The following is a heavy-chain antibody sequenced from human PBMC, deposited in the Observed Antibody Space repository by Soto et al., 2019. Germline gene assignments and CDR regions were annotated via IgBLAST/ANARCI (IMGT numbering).Heavy chain of an antibody. D-gene: IGHD3-3*02. CDR1: GGTFSTAA. CDR2: IMPIFRTA. Sequence: QVQVEQSGAEVKKPGSSVKVSCTASGGTFSTAAISWVRQAPGQGLEWMGVIMPIFRTADYAQKFQGRVTITADESTSTGYLELRSLSSEDTAIYYCARDQDRPQLGGNYYYIMDVWGQGTTVTVSS. CDR3: ARDQDRPQLGGNYYYIMDV. J-gene: IGHJ6*02. V-gene: IGHV1-69*12.